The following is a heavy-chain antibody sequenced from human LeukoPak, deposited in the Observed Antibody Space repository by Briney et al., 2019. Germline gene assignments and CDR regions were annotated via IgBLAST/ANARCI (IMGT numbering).Heavy chain of an antibody. CDR2: ISGSGGST. V-gene: IGHV3-23*01. Sequence: GGSLRLSCGASGLTFSSYAMSWVRQAPGKGLEWVSAISGSGGSTYYADSVKGRFTISRDNSKNTLYLQMNSLRAEDTAVYYCAKDLRPISGIAVVIRFDYWGQGTLVTVSS. J-gene: IGHJ4*02. D-gene: IGHD3-22*01. CDR1: GLTFSSYA. CDR3: AKDLRPISGIAVVIRFDY.